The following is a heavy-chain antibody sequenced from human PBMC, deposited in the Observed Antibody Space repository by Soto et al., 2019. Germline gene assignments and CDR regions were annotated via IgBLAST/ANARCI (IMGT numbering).Heavy chain of an antibody. CDR2: ISGSGGST. V-gene: IGHV3-23*01. D-gene: IGHD6-19*01. J-gene: IGHJ4*02. CDR1: GFTFSSYA. CDR3: AKDTQYSSGWYGREGFDY. Sequence: PGGSLRLSCAASGFTFSSYAMSWVRQAPGKGLEWVSAISGSGGSTYYADSVKGRFTISRDNSKNTLYLQMNSLRAEDTAVYYCAKDTQYSSGWYGREGFDYWGQGTLVTVSS.